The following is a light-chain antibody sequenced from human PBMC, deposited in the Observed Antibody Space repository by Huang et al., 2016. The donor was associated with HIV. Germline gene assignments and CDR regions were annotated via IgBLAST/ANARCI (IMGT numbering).Light chain of an antibody. CDR3: QQYGSSPLT. Sequence: EIVLTQSPGTLSLSPGERATLSCRASQSVRSNSLAWYQQKPGQSPRLLIFGASNRATAIPDRFSGSGSATDFTLTISRLEPEDFAVYYCQQYGSSPLTFGGGTKVEIK. V-gene: IGKV3-20*01. J-gene: IGKJ4*01. CDR2: GAS. CDR1: QSVRSNS.